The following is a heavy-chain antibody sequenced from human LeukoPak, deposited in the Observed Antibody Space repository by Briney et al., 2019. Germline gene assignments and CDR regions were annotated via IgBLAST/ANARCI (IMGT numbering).Heavy chain of an antibody. V-gene: IGHV3-23*01. Sequence: PGGSLRLSCAASGFTFNNYAMNWVRQDLGRGLEWVSSISGGGETTYYADSAKGRFTISRDNSQNTLYLQMNSLRAEDTAVYYCARDYADYVGYFFFDYWGQGTLVTVSS. CDR1: GFTFNNYA. CDR2: ISGGGETT. J-gene: IGHJ4*02. D-gene: IGHD4-17*01. CDR3: ARDYADYVGYFFFDY.